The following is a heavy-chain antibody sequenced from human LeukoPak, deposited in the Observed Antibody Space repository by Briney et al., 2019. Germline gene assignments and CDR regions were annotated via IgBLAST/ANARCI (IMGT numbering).Heavy chain of an antibody. CDR2: VDPEDGET. CDR1: GYTFTDYY. Sequence: GASVKVSCKASGYTFTDYYMHWVQQAPGKGLEWMGRVDPEDGETIYAEKFQGRVTITADTSTDTAYMELSSLRSEDTAVYYCATEKRGGSSGPYFDYWGQGTLVTVSS. D-gene: IGHD2-15*01. CDR3: ATEKRGGSSGPYFDY. V-gene: IGHV1-69-2*01. J-gene: IGHJ4*02.